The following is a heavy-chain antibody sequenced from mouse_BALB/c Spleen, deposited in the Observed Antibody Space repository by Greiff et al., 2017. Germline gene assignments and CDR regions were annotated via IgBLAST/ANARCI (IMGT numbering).Heavy chain of an antibody. D-gene: IGHD2-4*01. Sequence: EVQLQESGGGLVKPGGSLKLSCAASGFTFSSYAMSWVRQTPEKRLEWVASISSGGSTYYPDSVKGRFTISRDNARNILYLQMSSLRSEDTAMYYCARGSRVYYDYDPDYAMDYWGQGTSVTVSS. CDR1: GFTFSSYA. CDR2: ISSGGST. V-gene: IGHV5-6-5*01. CDR3: ARGSRVYYDYDPDYAMDY. J-gene: IGHJ4*01.